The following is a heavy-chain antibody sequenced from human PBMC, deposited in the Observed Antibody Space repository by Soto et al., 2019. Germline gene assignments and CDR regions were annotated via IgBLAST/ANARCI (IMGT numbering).Heavy chain of an antibody. J-gene: IGHJ4*02. CDR1: GDTIYSDNYY. Sequence: QVQLRESGPGLVKPSQTLSLTCTVSGDTIYSDNYYWTWIRQPPGRGLELIAYIYYSGKTYYNPSRTRRTTISVDTPKNQFSLRLSSVTAADTAVYFCARGESMLPSILPSPLDFWGQGILVTVSS. CDR2: IYYSGKT. D-gene: IGHD2-15*01. CDR3: ARGESMLPSILPSPLDF. V-gene: IGHV4-30-4*01.